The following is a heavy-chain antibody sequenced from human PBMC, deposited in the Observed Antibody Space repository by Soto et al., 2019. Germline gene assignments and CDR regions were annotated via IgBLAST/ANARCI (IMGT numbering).Heavy chain of an antibody. CDR3: AKGYSSSSTYYYYALDV. V-gene: IGHV3-23*01. CDR1: GDTFSGKA. D-gene: IGHD6-6*01. J-gene: IGHJ6*02. CDR2: ISGSGVTR. Sequence: ESGGGLVQPGGSLRLSCAASGDTFSGKAMSWVRQAPGKGLEWVSAISGSGVTRDYADSVKGRFTISRDNSKDTLYLQMNSLRAEDTALYYCAKGYSSSSTYYYYALDVWGHGTTVIVSS.